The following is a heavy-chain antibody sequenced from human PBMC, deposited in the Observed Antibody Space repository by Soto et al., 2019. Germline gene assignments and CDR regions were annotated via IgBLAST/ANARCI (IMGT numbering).Heavy chain of an antibody. D-gene: IGHD6-19*01. Sequence: QVDLVQSGAEVKKPGASVTISCKASGSAITRYYIHWVRQSPGRGLEWMGIINPGGGSASYAQKFPDRVTIVKDTSTGTVYMDLRSLRTEDTSVYYCARDTSGWSLNGLDVWGQGTTVNVSS. J-gene: IGHJ6*02. V-gene: IGHV1-46*01. CDR2: INPGGGSA. CDR1: GSAITRYY. CDR3: ARDTSGWSLNGLDV.